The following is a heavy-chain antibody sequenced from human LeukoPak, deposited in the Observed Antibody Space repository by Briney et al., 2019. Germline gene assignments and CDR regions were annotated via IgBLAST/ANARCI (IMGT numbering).Heavy chain of an antibody. CDR1: GYTFTSYY. D-gene: IGHD2-21*02. CDR3: ARDLSTAISGPDY. Sequence: ASVKVSCKASGYTFTSYYMHWVRQPPGQGLEWMGIINPSGGSTSYAQKFQGRVTMTRDMSTSTVYMELSSLRSEDTAVYYCARDLSTAISGPDYWGQGTLVTVSS. V-gene: IGHV1-46*01. J-gene: IGHJ4*02. CDR2: INPSGGST.